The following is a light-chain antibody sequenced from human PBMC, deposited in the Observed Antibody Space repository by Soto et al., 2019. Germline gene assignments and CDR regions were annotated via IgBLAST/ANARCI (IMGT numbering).Light chain of an antibody. Sequence: EIVMTQSPATLSVSPGERATLSCRASQSVSSNLAWYQQKPGQAPRLLISGASTRATGIPARFSGSGSGTEFTLTISSLQSEDFAVYYCQQYHNWPPRELTFGGGTKVEIK. CDR3: QQYHNWPPRELT. CDR2: GAS. CDR1: QSVSSN. J-gene: IGKJ4*01. V-gene: IGKV3D-15*01.